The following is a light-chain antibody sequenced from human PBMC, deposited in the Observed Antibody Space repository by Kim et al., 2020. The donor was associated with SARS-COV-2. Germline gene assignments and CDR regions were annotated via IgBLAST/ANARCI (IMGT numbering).Light chain of an antibody. V-gene: IGLV1-44*01. CDR3: AAWDNSLNGRYV. CDR1: RSNRGSNP. CDR2: GNN. J-gene: IGLJ1*01. Sequence: ATLSCSGRRSNRGSNPVNRSPHLPGTAPTLLIYGNNQRPSGVPDRFSGSKSGTSASLAISGLQSEDEAEYFCAAWDNSLNGRYVFGSGTKVTVL.